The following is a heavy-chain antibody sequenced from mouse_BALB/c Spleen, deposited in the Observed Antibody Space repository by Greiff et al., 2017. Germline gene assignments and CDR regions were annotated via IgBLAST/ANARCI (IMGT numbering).Heavy chain of an antibody. CDR2: ISSGGGST. J-gene: IGHJ3*01. CDR3: ASAYYGNYDTFAY. CDR1: GFAFSSYD. D-gene: IGHD2-10*01. V-gene: IGHV5-12-1*01. Sequence: EVKVVESGGGLVKPGGSLKLSCAASGFAFSSYDMSWVRQTPEKRLEWVAYISSGGGSTYYPDTVKGRFTISRDNAKNTLYLQMSSLKSEDTAMYYCASAYYGNYDTFAYWGQGTLVTVSA.